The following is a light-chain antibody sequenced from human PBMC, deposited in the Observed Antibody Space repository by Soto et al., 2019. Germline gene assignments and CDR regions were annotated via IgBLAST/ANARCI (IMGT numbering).Light chain of an antibody. CDR2: LGS. V-gene: IGKV2-28*01. CDR3: MQALQTPVT. J-gene: IGKJ4*01. Sequence: DIVMTQSPLSLPVTPGEPASISCRSSQSLLHINGYNYLDWYLQKPGQSPQLLIYLGSNRASGVPDRFSGSGSGTDFTLKISRVEADDVGVYYCMQALQTPVTFGGGTKVEIK. CDR1: QSLLHINGYNY.